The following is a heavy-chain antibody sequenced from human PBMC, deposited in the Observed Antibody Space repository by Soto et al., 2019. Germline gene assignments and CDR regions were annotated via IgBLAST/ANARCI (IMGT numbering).Heavy chain of an antibody. V-gene: IGHV3-30*03. CDR3: ATITIFGVGTITEYFQH. CDR1: GFIFRKYC. Sequence: RILSCASSGFIFRKYCMHWVRPAPGKGLEWVATISYDGDNEYYADSVKGRFTISRDNSKDTLYLQMNSLRDEDTAVYYCATITIFGVGTITEYFQHWGQGTLVTVSS. D-gene: IGHD3-3*01. CDR2: ISYDGDNE. J-gene: IGHJ1*01.